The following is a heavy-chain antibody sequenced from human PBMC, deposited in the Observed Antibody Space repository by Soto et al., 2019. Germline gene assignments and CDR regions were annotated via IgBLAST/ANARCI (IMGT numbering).Heavy chain of an antibody. V-gene: IGHV4-59*01. J-gene: IGHJ4*02. CDR2: IYYTGST. Sequence: SETLSLTCSVSVSSIRPYYWSWIRQPPGKGLEWIGNIYYTGSTNYNPSLKSRLIMSVASSRNQLSLRLNSVTAADTAVYYCTRVGGYYGASPNFDYWGQGALVTVSS. CDR1: VSSIRPYY. D-gene: IGHD1-26*01. CDR3: TRVGGYYGASPNFDY.